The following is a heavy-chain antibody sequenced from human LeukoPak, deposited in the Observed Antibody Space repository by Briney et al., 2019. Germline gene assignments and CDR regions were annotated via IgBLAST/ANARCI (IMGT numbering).Heavy chain of an antibody. CDR2: INQVGSEK. D-gene: IGHD6-19*01. Sequence: GGSLRLSCAASGFSFSNSAMTWVRQAPGKGLEWVANINQVGSEKYYVESVKGRFTISRNNAKNSMFLQMNSLRAEDTALYYCVRDWSSGADFWGQGTLVTVSS. CDR1: GFSFSNSA. V-gene: IGHV3-7*01. J-gene: IGHJ4*02. CDR3: VRDWSSGADF.